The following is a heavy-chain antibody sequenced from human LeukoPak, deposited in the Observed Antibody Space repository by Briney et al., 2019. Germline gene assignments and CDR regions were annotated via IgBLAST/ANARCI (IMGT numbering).Heavy chain of an antibody. V-gene: IGHV3-23*01. CDR1: GFTFRSYA. J-gene: IGHJ6*03. D-gene: IGHD3-3*01. CDR2: IGGSGSSA. CDR3: AKPRDFWSGYYSSFYYYYMDV. Sequence: PGGSLRLSCVGTGFTFRSYAMTWIRQAPGKGLEWVADIGGSGSSAFYADSVKGRFTISRDNAKSTLYVEMHSLRVEDTAVYFCAKPRDFWSGYYSSFYYYYMDVWGKGTAVTVSS.